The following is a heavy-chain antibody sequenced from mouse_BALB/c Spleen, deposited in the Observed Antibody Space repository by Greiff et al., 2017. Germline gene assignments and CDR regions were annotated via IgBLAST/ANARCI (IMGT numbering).Heavy chain of an antibody. J-gene: IGHJ1*01. CDR1: GFTFSSYA. CDR2: ISSGGST. Sequence: DVMLVESGGGLVKPGGSLKLSCAASGFTFSSYAMSWVRQTPEKRLEWVASISSGGSTYYPDSVKGRFTISRDNARNILYLQMSSLRSEDTAMYYCASLITTVWYFDVWGAGTTVTVSS. CDR3: ASLITTVWYFDV. V-gene: IGHV5-6-5*01. D-gene: IGHD1-2*01.